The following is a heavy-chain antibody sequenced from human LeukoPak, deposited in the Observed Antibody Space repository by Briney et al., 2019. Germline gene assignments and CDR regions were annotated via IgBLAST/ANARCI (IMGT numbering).Heavy chain of an antibody. CDR2: INHSGST. J-gene: IGHJ4*02. Sequence: SETLSLTCSVSGGSISSLYWSWIRQPPGKGLEWIGEINHSGSTNYNPSLKSRVTISVDTSKNQFSLKLSSVTAADTAVYYCARGLSPRINMVRGVRPPFRGVFDYWGQGTLVTVSS. CDR3: ARGLSPRINMVRGVRPPFRGVFDY. D-gene: IGHD3-10*01. V-gene: IGHV4-34*01. CDR1: GGSISSLY.